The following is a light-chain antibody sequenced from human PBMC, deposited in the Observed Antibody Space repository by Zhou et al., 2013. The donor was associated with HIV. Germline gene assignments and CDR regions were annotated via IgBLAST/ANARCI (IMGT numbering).Light chain of an antibody. V-gene: IGKV1-33*01. CDR1: QDISNY. CDR2: DAS. Sequence: DIQMTQSPSSLSASVGDRVTITCQASQDISNYLNWYQQKPGKAPKLLIYDASNLETGVPSRFSGSGSGTDFTFTISSLQPEDIATYYCQKYNSAPWPFGLGTKVE. J-gene: IGKJ1*01. CDR3: QKYNSAPWP.